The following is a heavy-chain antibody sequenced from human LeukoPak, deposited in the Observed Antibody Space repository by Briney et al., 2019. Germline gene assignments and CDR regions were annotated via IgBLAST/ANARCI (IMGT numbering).Heavy chain of an antibody. V-gene: IGHV3-7*01. J-gene: IGHJ3*01. Sequence: GGSLRLSCAASGFTFSSYWMSWVRQAPGKGLEWVGNIKQDGSEKYYVDSVKGRFTISGDNANNSLFLHVNSLRAEDTAVYNCARYRPGVLGGTRAFDFWGQGTMVTVSS. CDR1: GFTFSSYW. CDR2: IKQDGSEK. D-gene: IGHD2-8*02. CDR3: ARYRPGVLGGTRAFDF.